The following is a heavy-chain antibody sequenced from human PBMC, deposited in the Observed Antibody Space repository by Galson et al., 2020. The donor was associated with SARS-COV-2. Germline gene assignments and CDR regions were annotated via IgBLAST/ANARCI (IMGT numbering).Heavy chain of an antibody. CDR1: GFTFSSYA. Sequence: GGSLRLSCAASGFTFSSYAMTWVRQAPGKGLEWVSVIGGSGGSTYYANSVQGRFTVSRDNSKSTLYLQMNSLRAEDTAVYYCAKQGRGTVTNVDYWGQGTLVTVSS. J-gene: IGHJ4*02. CDR3: AKQGRGTVTNVDY. D-gene: IGHD4-17*01. CDR2: IGGSGGST. V-gene: IGHV3-23*01.